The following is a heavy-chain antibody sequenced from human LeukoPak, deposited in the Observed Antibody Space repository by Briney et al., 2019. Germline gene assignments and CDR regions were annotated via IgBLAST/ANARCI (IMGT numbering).Heavy chain of an antibody. CDR1: GFTFSSYA. CDR3: AKGGGSEYWYYYGMDV. V-gene: IGHV3-23*01. J-gene: IGHJ6*02. D-gene: IGHD1-26*01. Sequence: GGSLRLSCAASGFTFSSYAMTWVRQAPGKGLEWVSGISGSGGSTYYADSVKGRFTISRDNSRNTLYLQMNSLRADDTAVYYCAKGGGSEYWYYYGMDVWGQGTTVTVSS. CDR2: ISGSGGST.